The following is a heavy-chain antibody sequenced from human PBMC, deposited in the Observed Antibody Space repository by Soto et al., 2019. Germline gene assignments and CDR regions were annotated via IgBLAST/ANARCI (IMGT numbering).Heavy chain of an antibody. CDR1: GGSFSGYY. Sequence: PSETLSLTCAVYGGSFSGYYWSWIRQPPGKGLEWIGEINHSGSTNYNPSLTSQGTISVDTSKNQYSLKLSSVTAADTAVYYCARFGIEYNWNYGYYYGMDVWGQGTTVTVSS. J-gene: IGHJ6*02. D-gene: IGHD1-7*01. V-gene: IGHV4-34*01. CDR2: INHSGST. CDR3: ARFGIEYNWNYGYYYGMDV.